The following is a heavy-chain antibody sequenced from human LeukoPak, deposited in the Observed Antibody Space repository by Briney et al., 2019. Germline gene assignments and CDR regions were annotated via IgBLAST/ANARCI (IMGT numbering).Heavy chain of an antibody. J-gene: IGHJ4*02. Sequence: PGRSLRLSCAASGFTFSSYAMHWVRQAPGKGLEWVAVISYDGSNKYYADSVKGRFTISRDNSKNTLYLQMNSLRAEDTAVYYCAKDLSTGYYIAYWGQGTLVTVSS. V-gene: IGHV3-30-3*01. D-gene: IGHD3-9*01. CDR1: GFTFSSYA. CDR3: AKDLSTGYYIAY. CDR2: ISYDGSNK.